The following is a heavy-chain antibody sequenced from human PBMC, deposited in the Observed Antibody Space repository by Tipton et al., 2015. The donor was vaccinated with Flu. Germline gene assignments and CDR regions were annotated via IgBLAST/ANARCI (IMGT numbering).Heavy chain of an antibody. J-gene: IGHJ4*02. CDR3: ARGPDYYESSGIDS. D-gene: IGHD3-22*01. Sequence: GLVKPSETLSLTCTVSGASISSHYWSWIRQPAGKGLEWIGRFYIIGSTKYNHSLKSRVTMSVDTSKNQFSLKLRTVTAADTAVYYCARGPDYYESSGIDSWGQGTLVTVSS. CDR2: FYIIGST. V-gene: IGHV4-4*07. CDR1: GASISSHY.